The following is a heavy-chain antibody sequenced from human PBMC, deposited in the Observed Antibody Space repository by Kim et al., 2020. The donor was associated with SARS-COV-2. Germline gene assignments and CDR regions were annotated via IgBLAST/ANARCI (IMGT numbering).Heavy chain of an antibody. CDR3: ARDISGSYFDY. CDR1: GFTFSSYE. CDR2: ISSSGSTI. D-gene: IGHD1-26*01. V-gene: IGHV3-48*03. J-gene: IGHJ4*02. Sequence: GGSLRLSCAASGFTFSSYEMNWVRQAPGKGLEWVSYISSSGSTIYYADSVKGRFTISRDNAKNSLYLQMNSLRAEDTAVYYCARDISGSYFDYWGQGTLVTVSS.